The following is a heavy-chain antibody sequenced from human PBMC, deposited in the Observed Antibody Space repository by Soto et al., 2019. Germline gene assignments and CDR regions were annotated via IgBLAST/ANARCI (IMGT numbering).Heavy chain of an antibody. V-gene: IGHV3-23*01. CDR3: AIDYGSYYDSGGYYFDY. J-gene: IGHJ4*02. CDR2: TSGSGGST. D-gene: IGHD3-22*01. Sequence: PGGSLRLSCAASGFTFSGYALSWVRQAPGKELEWVSATSGSGGSTYYADSVKGRFTISRDNSKNTLYLQMNSLRAEDTAVYYCAIDYGSYYDSGGYYFDYWGQGTLVTVSS. CDR1: GFTFSGYA.